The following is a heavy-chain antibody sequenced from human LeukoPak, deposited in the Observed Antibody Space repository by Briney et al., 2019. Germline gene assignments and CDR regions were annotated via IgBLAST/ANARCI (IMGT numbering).Heavy chain of an antibody. V-gene: IGHV1-69*13. CDR1: GGTFSSYA. CDR2: IIPIFGTA. Sequence: SVKVSCKAAGGTFSSYAISWVRQAPGQGLEWMGGIIPIFGTANYAQKFQGRVTITADESTSTAYMELSSLRSEDTAVYYCARDLSYGGNPRFDYWGQGTLVTVSS. D-gene: IGHD4-23*01. CDR3: ARDLSYGGNPRFDY. J-gene: IGHJ4*02.